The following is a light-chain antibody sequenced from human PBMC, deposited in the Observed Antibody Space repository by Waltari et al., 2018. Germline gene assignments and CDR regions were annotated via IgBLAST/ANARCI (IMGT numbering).Light chain of an antibody. CDR1: ISALVAYKS. V-gene: IGLV2-14*01. J-gene: IGLJ2*01. CDR2: EAT. CDR3: SSYTRSSTWV. Sequence: QSALTQPASVSGSPGQSITISCTGTISALVAYKSLSWYQHHPGKAPKLMIYEATNRPSGISNRFSGSKSGNTASLTISGLQAEDEADYYCSSYTRSSTWVFGGGTKLTVL.